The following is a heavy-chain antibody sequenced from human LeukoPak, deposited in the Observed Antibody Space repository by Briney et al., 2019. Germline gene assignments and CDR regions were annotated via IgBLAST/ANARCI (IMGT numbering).Heavy chain of an antibody. J-gene: IGHJ4*02. CDR2: IFYSGTT. CDR1: GGSISSSTYC. CDR3: ARDMSSRSWHAFDY. Sequence: RTSETLSLTCTVSGGSISSSTYCWGWIRQSPGKGLEWIGSIFYSGTTYDNPSLKSRVTISVDTSKNQISLKLSSVTAADTAVYYCARDMSSRSWHAFDYWGQGILVTVSS. D-gene: IGHD6-13*01. V-gene: IGHV4-39*02.